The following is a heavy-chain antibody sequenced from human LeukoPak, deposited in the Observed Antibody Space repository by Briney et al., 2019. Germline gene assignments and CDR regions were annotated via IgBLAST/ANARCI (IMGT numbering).Heavy chain of an antibody. V-gene: IGHV3-30*02. D-gene: IGHD4-17*01. CDR2: IRYDGSNK. CDR3: ARRTTTVITWGAFDI. CDR1: EFTFSSYG. J-gene: IGHJ3*02. Sequence: GGSLRLSCAASEFTFSSYGMHWVRQAPGKGLEWVAFIRYDGSNKYYADSVKGRFTISRDNSKNTLYLQMNSLRAEDTAVYYCARRTTTVITWGAFDIWGQGTMVTVSS.